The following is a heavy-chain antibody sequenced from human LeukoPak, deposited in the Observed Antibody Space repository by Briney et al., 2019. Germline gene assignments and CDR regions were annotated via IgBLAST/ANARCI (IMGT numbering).Heavy chain of an antibody. J-gene: IGHJ3*02. D-gene: IGHD5-24*01. CDR1: GFTFSSYA. CDR3: ARDQEYGYNHAFDI. CDR2: ISYDGSNK. Sequence: GGSLRLSCAASGFTFSSYAMHWLRQAPGKGLEGVAVISYDGSNKYYADSVKGRFTISRDNSKNTLYLQMNSLRAEDTAVYYCARDQEYGYNHAFDIWGQGTMVTVSS. V-gene: IGHV3-30*04.